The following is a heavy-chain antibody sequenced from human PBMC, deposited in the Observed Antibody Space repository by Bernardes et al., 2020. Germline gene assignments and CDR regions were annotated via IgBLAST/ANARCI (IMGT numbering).Heavy chain of an antibody. CDR3: ARAGPPFRPHSGYDWREYYFDD. CDR1: GGSFSGYY. J-gene: IGHJ4*02. CDR2: INHSGST. V-gene: IGHV4-34*01. Sequence: SETLSLTCAVYGGSFSGYYWSWIRQPPGKGLEWIGEINHSGSTNYNPSLKSRVTISVDTSKNQFSLKLSSVTAADTAVYYCARAGPPFRPHSGYDWREYYFDDWGQGTLVTVSS. D-gene: IGHD5-12*01.